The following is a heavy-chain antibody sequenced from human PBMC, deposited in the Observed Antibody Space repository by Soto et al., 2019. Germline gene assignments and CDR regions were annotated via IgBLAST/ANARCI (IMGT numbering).Heavy chain of an antibody. CDR1: GGAISGYY. CDR2: IYSSGTT. CDR3: ARGQRFSDWFDP. Sequence: SETLSLTCTVSGGAISGYYWTWIRQPAGKGLEWIGRIYSSGTTKYNPSLQSRVNMSLDTSKNQFSLRLTSVTAADTAVYYCARGQRFSDWFDPWGQGTLVTVSS. D-gene: IGHD3-3*01. V-gene: IGHV4-4*07. J-gene: IGHJ5*02.